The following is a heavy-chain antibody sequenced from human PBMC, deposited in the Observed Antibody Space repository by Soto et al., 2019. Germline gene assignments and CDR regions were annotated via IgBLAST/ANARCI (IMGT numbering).Heavy chain of an antibody. D-gene: IGHD5-12*01. CDR2: ISAYNGNT. V-gene: IGHV1-18*01. CDR1: GYTFTSYG. J-gene: IGHJ4*02. Sequence: ASVKVSCKASGYTFTSYGISWVRQAPEQGLEWMGWISAYNGNTNYAQKLQGRVTMTTDTSTSTAYMELRSPRSDDTAVYYCARDGSRVATILTPDYWGQGTLVTVSS. CDR3: ARDGSRVATILTPDY.